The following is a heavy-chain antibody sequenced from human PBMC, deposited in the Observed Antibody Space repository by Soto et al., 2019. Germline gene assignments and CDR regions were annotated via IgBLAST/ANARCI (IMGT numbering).Heavy chain of an antibody. Sequence: PGGSLRLSCAASRFTFSDYWMSWLRQAPGKGQEWVANIKQDGSEKYYVDSVKGRFTISRDNAKNSLYLQMNSLRAEDTAVYYCARLLSGYDYIYYYYGMDVWGQGTTVTVSS. CDR3: ARLLSGYDYIYYYYGMDV. D-gene: IGHD5-12*01. CDR2: IKQDGSEK. J-gene: IGHJ6*02. V-gene: IGHV3-7*02. CDR1: RFTFSDYW.